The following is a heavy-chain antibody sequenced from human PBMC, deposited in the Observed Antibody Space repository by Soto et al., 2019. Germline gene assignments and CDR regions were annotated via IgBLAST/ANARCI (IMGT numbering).Heavy chain of an antibody. D-gene: IGHD1-7*01. CDR1: GFTFSSYA. Sequence: QVQLVESGGGVVQPGRSLRLSCAASGFTFSSYAMHWVRRAPGKGLEWVAVISYDGSNKYYADSVKGRFTISRDNSKNTLYLQMNSLRAEDTAVYYCARDADRWNYGGMDYWGQGTLVTVSS. CDR2: ISYDGSNK. V-gene: IGHV3-30-3*01. J-gene: IGHJ4*02. CDR3: ARDADRWNYGGMDY.